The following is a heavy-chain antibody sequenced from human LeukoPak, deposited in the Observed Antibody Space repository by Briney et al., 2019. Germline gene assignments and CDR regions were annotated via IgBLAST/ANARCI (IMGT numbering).Heavy chain of an antibody. D-gene: IGHD4-17*01. V-gene: IGHV3-11*05. CDR3: ARVPAYGDYFDY. CDR2: ISSSSSYT. J-gene: IGHJ4*02. CDR1: GFTFSDYY. Sequence: GGSLRLSCAASGFTFSDYYMSWIRQAPGEGLEMVSYISSSSSYTNYADSVKGRFTISRDNAKNSLYLQMNSLRAEDTAVYYCARVPAYGDYFDYWGQGTLVTVSS.